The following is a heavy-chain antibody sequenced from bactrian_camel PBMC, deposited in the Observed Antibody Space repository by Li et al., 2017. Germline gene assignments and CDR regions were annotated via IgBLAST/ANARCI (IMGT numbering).Heavy chain of an antibody. CDR3: VQGVYWSTYGDIFRHQ. CDR2: IDTDGST. V-gene: IGHV3S53*01. CDR1: GYTYSAYC. Sequence: QLVESGGGSVQAGGSLRLSCAASGYTYSAYCMGWFRQAPGKEREGVAAIDTDGSTSYIDSVKGRFTISRDNGKNTVNLQLNSLTNEDTAVYYCVQGVYWSTYGDIFRHQRGQGTQVTVS. J-gene: IGHJ4*01. D-gene: IGHD8*01.